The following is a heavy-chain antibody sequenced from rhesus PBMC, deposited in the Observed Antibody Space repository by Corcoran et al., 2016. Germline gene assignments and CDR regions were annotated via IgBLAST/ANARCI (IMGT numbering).Heavy chain of an antibody. Sequence: EVQLVESGAGLAQPGGSLRLSCAASGLTFSNSWMNWVRQAPGKGLKWVARIKRKADGETAAYATSVKGRFTISIADSKNTLYLQMNSLKTEDTAVYCCTTGRVVNSYSYGFGAFDFWGQWLRVPVSS. CDR1: GLTFSNSW. CDR2: IKRKADGETA. D-gene: IGHD5-36*02. CDR3: TTGRVVNSYSYGFGAFDF. V-gene: IGHV3-30*02. J-gene: IGHJ3*01.